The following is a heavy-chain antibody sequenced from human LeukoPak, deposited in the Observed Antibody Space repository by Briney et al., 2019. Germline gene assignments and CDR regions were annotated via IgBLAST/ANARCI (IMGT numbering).Heavy chain of an antibody. V-gene: IGHV4-34*01. J-gene: IGHJ4*02. Sequence: PSETLSLTCAVYGGSFSGYYWSWIRQPPGKGLEWIGSIYHSGSTYYNPSLKSRVTISVDTSKSQFSLKLSSVTAADTAVYYCARTYSSWYLDYWGQGTLVTVSS. CDR1: GGSFSGYY. CDR3: ARTYSSWYLDY. CDR2: IYHSGST. D-gene: IGHD6-13*01.